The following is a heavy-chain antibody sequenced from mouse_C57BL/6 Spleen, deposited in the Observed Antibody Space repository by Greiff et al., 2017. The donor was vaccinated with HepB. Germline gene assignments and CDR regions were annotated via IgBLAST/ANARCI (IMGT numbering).Heavy chain of an antibody. CDR1: GYTFTDYY. D-gene: IGHD4-1*01. CDR2: IYPGSGNT. J-gene: IGHJ2*01. V-gene: IGHV1-76*01. CDR3: ARSHWDGFDY. Sequence: VQLQQSGAELVRPGASVKLSCKASGYTFTDYYINWVKQRPGQGLEWIARIYPGSGNTYYNEKFKGKATLTAEISSSTAYMQLSSLTSEDSAVYFWARSHWDGFDYWGQGTTLTVSS.